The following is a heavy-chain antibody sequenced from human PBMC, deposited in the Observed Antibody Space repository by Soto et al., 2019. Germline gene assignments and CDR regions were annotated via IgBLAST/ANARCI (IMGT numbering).Heavy chain of an antibody. CDR2: ISGSGGST. D-gene: IGHD2-15*01. V-gene: IGHV3-23*01. J-gene: IGHJ1*01. Sequence: VGSLILSCAASGFTFSNYGMSWVRQAPGKGLEWVSVISGSGGSTYYADSVKGRFTLSRDNSKNTVYLQMNSLRAEDTAVYYCAKDSPVGVPLLRDLHDWGQGTLVTVSS. CDR3: AKDSPVGVPLLRDLHD. CDR1: GFTFSNYG.